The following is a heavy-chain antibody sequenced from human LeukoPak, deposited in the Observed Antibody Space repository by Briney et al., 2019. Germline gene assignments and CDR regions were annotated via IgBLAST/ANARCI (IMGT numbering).Heavy chain of an antibody. CDR1: GGTFSSYT. CDR2: IIPIFGTA. Sequence: SVKVSXKASGGTFSSYTISWVRQAPGQGLEWMGGIIPIFGTANYAQKFQGRVTITTDESTSTAYMELSSLRSEDTAVYYCARAPGSYGSGIDYWGQGSLVTVSS. CDR3: ARAPGSYGSGIDY. V-gene: IGHV1-69*05. J-gene: IGHJ4*02. D-gene: IGHD3-10*01.